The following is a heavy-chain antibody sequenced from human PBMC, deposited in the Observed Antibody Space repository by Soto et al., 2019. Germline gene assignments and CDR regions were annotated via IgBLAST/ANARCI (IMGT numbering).Heavy chain of an antibody. V-gene: IGHV1-2*02. CDR3: ARYMLRGVIGFDP. CDR2: INPNSGGT. D-gene: IGHD3-10*01. Sequence: ASVKVFCKASGYTFTGYYMHWVRQAPGQGLEWMGWINPNSGGTNYAQKFQGRVTMTRDTSISTAYMELSRLRSDDTAVYYCARYMLRGVIGFDPWGQGTLVTVSS. CDR1: GYTFTGYY. J-gene: IGHJ5*02.